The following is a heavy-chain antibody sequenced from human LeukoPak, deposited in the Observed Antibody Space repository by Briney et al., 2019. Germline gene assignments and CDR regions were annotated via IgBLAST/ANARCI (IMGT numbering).Heavy chain of an antibody. J-gene: IGHJ5*02. CDR1: GGAVSTTSHY. D-gene: IGHD2-2*01. CDR3: ARPAPEYCSVTSCWGT. Sequence: SETLSLTCTVSGGAVSTTSHYWGWMRQAPGKGPEWIGSIHYSGSTSYKSSLKSRVTLSVDTSKNQFSLKLRSVTAADTAVYYCARPAPEYCSVTSCWGTWGQGTLVTVS. CDR2: IHYSGST. V-gene: IGHV4-39*01.